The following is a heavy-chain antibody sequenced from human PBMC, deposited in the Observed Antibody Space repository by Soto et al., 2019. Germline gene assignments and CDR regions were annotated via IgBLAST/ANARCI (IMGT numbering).Heavy chain of an antibody. V-gene: IGHV4-31*03. CDR1: GGSISSRGYY. CDR2: IYYSGST. D-gene: IGHD3-10*01. Sequence: QVQLQESGPGLVKPSQTLSLTCTVSGGSISSRGYYWSWIRQHPGKGLEWIGYIYYSGSTHYNPSLKSRVTISVDTSKNQFALKLSSVTAADTAVYYCARTHGSGSYYLSNYYYYGMDVWGQGTTVTVSS. J-gene: IGHJ6*02. CDR3: ARTHGSGSYYLSNYYYYGMDV.